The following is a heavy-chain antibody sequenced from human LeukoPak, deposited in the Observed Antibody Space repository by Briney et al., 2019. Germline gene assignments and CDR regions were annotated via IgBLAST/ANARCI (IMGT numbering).Heavy chain of an antibody. CDR2: INPNSGGT. CDR1: GYTFTGYY. J-gene: IGHJ4*02. D-gene: IGHD2-2*01. V-gene: IGHV1-2*02. CDR3: ARASSYCSSTSCLHFDY. Sequence: ASVKVSCKASGYTFTGYYMHWVRQAPGQGLEWMGWINPNSGGTNYAQKFQGRVTMTRDTSISTAYMELSRLRSDDTAVYYCARASSYCSSTSCLHFDYWGQGTLVTVSS.